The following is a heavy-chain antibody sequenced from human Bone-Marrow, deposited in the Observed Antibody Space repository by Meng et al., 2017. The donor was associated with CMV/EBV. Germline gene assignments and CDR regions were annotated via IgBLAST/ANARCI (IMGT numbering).Heavy chain of an antibody. Sequence: GGSLRLSCVASGFTFSSYGMHWVRQAPGKGLEWVAFVRYDGGTKSYADSVKGRFTMSRDNSKNTLYLQMNSLRAEDTALYYCAKDVEDCSSSSCSPFDYWGQGTLVTVSS. D-gene: IGHD2-2*01. V-gene: IGHV3-30*02. CDR2: VRYDGGTK. J-gene: IGHJ4*02. CDR3: AKDVEDCSSSSCSPFDY. CDR1: GFTFSSYG.